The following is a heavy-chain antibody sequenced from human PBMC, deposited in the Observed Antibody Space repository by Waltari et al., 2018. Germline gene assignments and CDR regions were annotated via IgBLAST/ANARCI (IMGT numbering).Heavy chain of an antibody. CDR3: ARIAAAGTRTYYFDY. V-gene: IGHV1-69*08. CDR2: IIPIFGTA. J-gene: IGHJ4*02. Sequence: QVQLVQSGAEVKKPGSSVKVSCKASGGTFSSYAISWVRQATGQGLEWMGRIIPIFGTANYAQKFQGRVTITADKSTSTAYMELSSLRSEDTAVYYCARIAAAGTRTYYFDYWGQGTLVTVSS. D-gene: IGHD6-13*01. CDR1: GGTFSSYA.